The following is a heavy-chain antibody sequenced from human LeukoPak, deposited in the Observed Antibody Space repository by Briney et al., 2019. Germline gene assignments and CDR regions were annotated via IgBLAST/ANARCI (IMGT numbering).Heavy chain of an antibody. CDR3: ARGGDTAMGTGADY. V-gene: IGHV3-30*04. J-gene: IGHJ4*02. CDR2: ISYDGSNK. CDR1: GFTFSSYA. D-gene: IGHD5-18*01. Sequence: PGRSLRLSCAASGFTFSSYAMHWVRQAPGKGLEWVAVISYDGSNKYYADSVKGRFTISRDNSKNTLYLQMNSLRAEDTAVYYCARGGDTAMGTGADYWGQGTLVTVSS.